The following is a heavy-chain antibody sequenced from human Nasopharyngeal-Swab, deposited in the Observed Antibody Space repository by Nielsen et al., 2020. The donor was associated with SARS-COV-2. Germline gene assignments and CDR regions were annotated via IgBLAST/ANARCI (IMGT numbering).Heavy chain of an antibody. J-gene: IGHJ4*02. CDR3: ARAIFQDDSSGVDY. Sequence: SETLSLTCAVYGCSFSGYYWSWIRQPPGKGLEWIGEINHSGSTNYNPSLKSRVTISVDTSKNQFSLKLSSVTAADTAVYYCARAIFQDDSSGVDYWGQGTLVTVSS. V-gene: IGHV4-34*01. D-gene: IGHD3-22*01. CDR1: GCSFSGYY. CDR2: INHSGST.